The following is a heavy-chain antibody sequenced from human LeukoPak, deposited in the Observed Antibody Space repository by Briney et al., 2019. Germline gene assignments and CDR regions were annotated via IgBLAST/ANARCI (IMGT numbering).Heavy chain of an antibody. J-gene: IGHJ5*02. V-gene: IGHV3-21*01. CDR2: ISSSSSYI. Sequence: GGSLRLSCAASGFTFSSYGMNWVRQAPGKGLEWVSSISSSSSYIYYADSVKGRFTISRDNAKNSLYLQMNSLRAEDTAVYYCARSPDYYGSGSTNWFDPWGQGTLVTVSS. D-gene: IGHD3-10*01. CDR1: GFTFSSYG. CDR3: ARSPDYYGSGSTNWFDP.